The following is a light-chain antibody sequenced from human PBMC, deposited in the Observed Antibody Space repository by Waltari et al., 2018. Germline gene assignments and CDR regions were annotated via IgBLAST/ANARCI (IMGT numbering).Light chain of an antibody. CDR3: QQSYIMPLT. CDR1: QSISGY. Sequence: DIQMTPSPSSLSASVGDRVTITCRASQSISGYLNWYQQKPGKAPSLLIFAASSLQSGAPPRFSGSGSGTDFTLTISNLQPEDYATYYCQQSYIMPLTFGGGTKVEIK. CDR2: AAS. J-gene: IGKJ4*01. V-gene: IGKV1-39*01.